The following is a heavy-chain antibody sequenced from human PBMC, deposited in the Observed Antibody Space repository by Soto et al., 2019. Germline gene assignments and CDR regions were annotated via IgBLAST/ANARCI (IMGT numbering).Heavy chain of an antibody. CDR2: IYYSGST. Sequence: QVQLQESGPGLVKPSQTLSLTCTVSGGSISSGDYYWSWIRQHPGKGLEWIGYIYYSGSTYYNPSLICRVTISVYTSKNQFSLKLSSVTAADPAVYYCARWWSGSRQGFDPWCQGTLVTVSS. V-gene: IGHV4-31*03. CDR1: GGSISSGDYY. CDR3: ARWWSGSRQGFDP. D-gene: IGHD3-3*01. J-gene: IGHJ5*02.